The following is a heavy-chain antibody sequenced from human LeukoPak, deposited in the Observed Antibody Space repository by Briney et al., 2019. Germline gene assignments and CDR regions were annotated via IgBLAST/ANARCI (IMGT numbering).Heavy chain of an antibody. CDR2: ISACNVNT. CDR1: GSTFTRSG. CDR3: ATSVGVTWAGDAFDI. V-gene: IGHV1-18*01. J-gene: IGHJ3*02. Sequence: GALGKLCCSPSGSTFTRSGVSWVREAPGQGLEWMGWISACNVNTNYAQKLQGRVTMTTDTSTSTAYMELRSLRSDDTAVYYGATSVGVTWAGDAFDIWGQGTMVTVSS. D-gene: IGHD1-26*01.